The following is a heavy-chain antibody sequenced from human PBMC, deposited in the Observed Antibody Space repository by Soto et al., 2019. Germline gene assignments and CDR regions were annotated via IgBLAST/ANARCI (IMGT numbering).Heavy chain of an antibody. CDR2: ISGSGGST. D-gene: IGHD6-6*01. CDR1: GFTFSSYA. J-gene: IGHJ4*02. CDR3: AKEPTLDSSSPYYFDY. Sequence: ESGGGLVQPGGSLRLSCAASGFTFSSYAMSWVRQAPGKGLEWVGAISGSGGSTYYGDSVKGRFTISRANSKNTLYLQMNSLRAEDTAVCDCAKEPTLDSSSPYYFDYWGQGTLVTVSS. V-gene: IGHV3-23*01.